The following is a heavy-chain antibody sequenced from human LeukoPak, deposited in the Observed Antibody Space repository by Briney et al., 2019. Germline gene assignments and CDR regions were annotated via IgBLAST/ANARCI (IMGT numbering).Heavy chain of an antibody. CDR2: IYYSGTT. V-gene: IGHV4-31*03. CDR1: GGSISSGGYY. D-gene: IGHD5-12*01. J-gene: IGHJ6*03. CDR3: ARVPLVATYYYFSYMDV. Sequence: TSETLSLTCTVSGGSISSGGYYWSWIRQHPGKGLEWIGFIYYSGTTYYNPSLKSRVTISVDTSKNQFSLKLSSVTAADTAVYFCARVPLVATYYYFSYMDVWGKGTTVTVSS.